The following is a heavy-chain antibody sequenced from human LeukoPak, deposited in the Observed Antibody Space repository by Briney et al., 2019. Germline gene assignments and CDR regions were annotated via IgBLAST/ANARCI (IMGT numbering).Heavy chain of an antibody. CDR2: ISAYNGNT. CDR1: GYTFTSYG. V-gene: IGHV1-18*01. D-gene: IGHD4-11*01. Sequence: GASVKVSCKASGYTFTSYGISWVRQAPGQGLEWMGWISAYNGNTNYAQKLQGRVTMTTDTSTSTAYMELRSLRSDDAAVYYCARDYSNYVYYYYGMDVWGQGTTVTASS. J-gene: IGHJ6*02. CDR3: ARDYSNYVYYYYGMDV.